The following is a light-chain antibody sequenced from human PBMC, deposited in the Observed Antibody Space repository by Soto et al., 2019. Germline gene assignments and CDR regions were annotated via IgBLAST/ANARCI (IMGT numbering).Light chain of an antibody. V-gene: IGLV2-14*01. J-gene: IGLJ1*01. CDR1: SSDVGGYNY. CDR2: EVS. Sequence: ALTQPASVSGSPGQSITISCTGTSSDVGGYNYVSWYQQHPGKAPKLMIYEVSNRPSGVSNRFSGSKSGNTASLTISGLQAEDEADYYCSSYTSSSPLYVFGTGTKLTVL. CDR3: SSYTSSSPLYV.